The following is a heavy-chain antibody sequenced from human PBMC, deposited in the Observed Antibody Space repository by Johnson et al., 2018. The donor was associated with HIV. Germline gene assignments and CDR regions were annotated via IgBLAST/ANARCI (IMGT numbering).Heavy chain of an antibody. CDR1: GFTFSSYA. J-gene: IGHJ3*02. CDR3: AKDKSGRYYDSSGYSLDDAFDI. Sequence: QMQLVESGGGVVQPGRSLRLSCAASGFTFSSYAMHWVRQAPGKGLEWVAVISYDGSNKYYADSVKGRFTISRDNSKNTLYLQMNSLRAEDTAVYYCAKDKSGRYYDSSGYSLDDAFDIWGQGTMVTVSS. D-gene: IGHD3-22*01. V-gene: IGHV3-30*04. CDR2: ISYDGSNK.